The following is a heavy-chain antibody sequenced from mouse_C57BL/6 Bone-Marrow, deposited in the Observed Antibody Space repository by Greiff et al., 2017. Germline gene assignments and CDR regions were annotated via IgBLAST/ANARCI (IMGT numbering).Heavy chain of an antibody. D-gene: IGHD2-4*01. Sequence: EVKLVESGGGLVQSGRSLRLSCATSGFTFSDFYMEWVRQAPGKGVEWIAASRNKANDYTTEYSASVKGRFIVSRDTSQSILYLQMNALRAEDTAIYYCARDDYDGGDYAMDYWGQGTSVTVSS. CDR2: SRNKANDYTT. CDR1: GFTFSDFY. J-gene: IGHJ4*01. V-gene: IGHV7-1*01. CDR3: ARDDYDGGDYAMDY.